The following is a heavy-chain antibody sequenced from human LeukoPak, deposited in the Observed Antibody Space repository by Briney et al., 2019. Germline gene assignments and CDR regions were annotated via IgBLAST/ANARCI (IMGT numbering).Heavy chain of an antibody. D-gene: IGHD6-6*01. CDR2: INPNSGGT. J-gene: IGHJ6*03. CDR1: GYTFTGYY. CDR3: ARDPARVSSSTDTTDNYYYMDV. Sequence: ASVKVSCKASGYTFTGYYMHWVRQAPGQGLEWMGWINPNSGGTNYAQKFQGRVTMTRDTSISTAYMELSRLRSDDTAVYYCARDPARVSSSTDTTDNYYYMDVRGKGTTVTVSS. V-gene: IGHV1-2*02.